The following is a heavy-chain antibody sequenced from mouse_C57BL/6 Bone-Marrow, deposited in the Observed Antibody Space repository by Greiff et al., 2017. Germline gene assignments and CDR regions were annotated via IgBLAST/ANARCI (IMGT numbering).Heavy chain of an antibody. V-gene: IGHV1-50*01. J-gene: IGHJ4*01. Sequence: QVQLQQPGAELVKPGASVKLSCKASGYTFTSYWMQWVKQRPGQGLEWIGEIDPSDSYTNYNQKFKGKATLTVDPSSSTAYMQLSSLTSEDSAVYYCARGKFTMDYWGQGTSVTVSS. CDR2: IDPSDSYT. CDR3: ARGKFTMDY. CDR1: GYTFTSYW.